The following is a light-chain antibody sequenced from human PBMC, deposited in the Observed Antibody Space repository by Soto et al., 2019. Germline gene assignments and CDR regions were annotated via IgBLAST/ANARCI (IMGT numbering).Light chain of an antibody. V-gene: IGLV3-21*04. CDR2: YDS. CDR1: NIGTKS. Sequence: SYELTQSPSVSVAPGRTARIACEGNNIGTKSVHWYQQRPGQAPVVVVYYDSNRPSAIPDRFSGSNSGNTATLTISSVEAGAEGEYYCQVWDTSTFHPIFGGGTKLTVL. J-gene: IGLJ2*01. CDR3: QVWDTSTFHPI.